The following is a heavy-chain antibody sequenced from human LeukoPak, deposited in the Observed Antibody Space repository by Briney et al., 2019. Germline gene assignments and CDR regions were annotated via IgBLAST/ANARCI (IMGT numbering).Heavy chain of an antibody. CDR3: AKVSLGGGCDLGYYYMDV. D-gene: IGHD5-12*01. CDR2: IWYDGSNK. V-gene: IGHV3-33*06. J-gene: IGHJ6*03. Sequence: GGSLRLSCAASGFTFSSYGMHWVRQAPGTGLEWVAVIWYDGSNKYYADSVKGRFTISRDNSKNTLYLQMNSLRAEDTAVYYCAKVSLGGGCDLGYYYMDVWGKGTTVTVSS. CDR1: GFTFSSYG.